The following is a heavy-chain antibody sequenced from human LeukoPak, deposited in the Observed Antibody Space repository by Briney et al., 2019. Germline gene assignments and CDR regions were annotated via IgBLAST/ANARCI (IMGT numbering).Heavy chain of an antibody. J-gene: IGHJ6*02. V-gene: IGHV4-31*03. CDR3: ARDSYYDSSGYYGLGYYYGMDV. CDR2: IYYSGST. Sequence: SETLSLTCTVSGGSISSGGYYWSWIRQHPGKGLEWIGYIYYSGSTYYNPSLKSRVTISVDTSKNQFSLKLSSVTAADTAVYHCARDSYYDSSGYYGLGYYYGMDVWGQGTTVTVSS. CDR1: GGSISSGGYY. D-gene: IGHD3-22*01.